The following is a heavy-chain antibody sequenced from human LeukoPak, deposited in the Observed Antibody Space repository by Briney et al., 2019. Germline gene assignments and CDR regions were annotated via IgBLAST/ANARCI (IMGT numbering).Heavy chain of an antibody. Sequence: GASVKVSCKASGYTFTSYDINWVRQATGQGLEWMGWMNPNSGNTGYAQKFQGRVTMTRNTSISTAYMELRSLRSDDTAVYYCARGRVGVAAYIDYWGQGTLVTVSS. CDR3: ARGRVGVAAYIDY. CDR1: GYTFTSYD. CDR2: MNPNSGNT. J-gene: IGHJ4*02. V-gene: IGHV1-8*01. D-gene: IGHD2-15*01.